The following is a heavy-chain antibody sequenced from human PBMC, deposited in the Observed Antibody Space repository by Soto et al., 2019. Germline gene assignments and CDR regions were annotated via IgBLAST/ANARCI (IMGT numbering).Heavy chain of an antibody. D-gene: IGHD5-18*01. CDR3: AKDRSVDTAMVLLGMDV. Sequence: GGSLRLSCAASGFTFSSYAMSWVRQAPGKGLEWVSAISGSGGSTYYADSVKGRFTISRDNSKNTLYLQMNSLRAEDTAVYYCAKDRSVDTAMVLLGMDVWGQGTTVTVSS. CDR2: ISGSGGST. CDR1: GFTFSSYA. J-gene: IGHJ6*02. V-gene: IGHV3-23*01.